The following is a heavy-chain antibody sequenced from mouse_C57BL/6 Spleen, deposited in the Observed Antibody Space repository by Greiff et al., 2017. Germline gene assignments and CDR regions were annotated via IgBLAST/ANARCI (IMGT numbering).Heavy chain of an antibody. V-gene: IGHV1-63*01. J-gene: IGHJ4*01. D-gene: IGHD2-4*01. CDR3: ASSNDYDGPYDGVAY. CDR1: GYTFTNYW. CDR2: IHPGGGYT. Sequence: QVQLQQSGAELVRPGTSVKLSCKASGYTFTNYWMGWVKQRPGHGLEWIGVIHPGGGYTNYNEKFKGKATLTADKSSSTAYMQFSSLTSEDSAIXYCASSNDYDGPYDGVAYWGQGTPVTVSA.